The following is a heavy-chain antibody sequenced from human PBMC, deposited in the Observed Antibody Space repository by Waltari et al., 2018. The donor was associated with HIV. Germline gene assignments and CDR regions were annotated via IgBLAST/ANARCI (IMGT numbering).Heavy chain of an antibody. CDR1: GGSISRGGYY. D-gene: IGHD1-26*01. CDR3: ARELWGALGGYFDY. J-gene: IGHJ4*02. Sequence: QVQLQESGPGLVKPSQTLSLTCTVPGGSISRGGYYWSWIRQHPGQGLEWIGYIYYSGSTYYNPSLKSRVTISVDTSKNQFSLKLSSVTAADTAVYYCARELWGALGGYFDYWGQGTLVTVSS. CDR2: IYYSGST. V-gene: IGHV4-31*03.